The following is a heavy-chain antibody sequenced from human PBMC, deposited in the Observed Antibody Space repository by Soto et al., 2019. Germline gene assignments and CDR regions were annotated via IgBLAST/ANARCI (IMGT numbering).Heavy chain of an antibody. Sequence: QVQLVQSGPEVKKPGASVKVSCKASGYTFIRFGVSWVRQSPGQGPEWMGWISGYNGRTKYAQKVQGRVTMTTDTSTYTAYMELRSLRSDDAAFYYCARDKMIDAFGLGSLDYWGQGTVVTVSS. CDR3: ARDKMIDAFGLGSLDY. CDR2: ISGYNGRT. D-gene: IGHD3-10*01. V-gene: IGHV1-18*04. CDR1: GYTFIRFG. J-gene: IGHJ4*02.